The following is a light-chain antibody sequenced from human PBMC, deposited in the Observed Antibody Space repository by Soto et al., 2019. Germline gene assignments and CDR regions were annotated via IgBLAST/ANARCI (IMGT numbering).Light chain of an antibody. J-gene: IGLJ1*01. CDR2: EIN. V-gene: IGLV2-8*01. CDR3: SSFAGSNNFPYV. CDR1: SIAFGAYDY. Sequence: QSALTQPPSASGSPGQSVTLSGTGTSIAFGAYDYVSWYQQHPGKAPKLMIYEINKRPSGVPDRFSGSKSGNTASLTVSGLQAEDEADYYCSSFAGSNNFPYVFGTGTKLTVL.